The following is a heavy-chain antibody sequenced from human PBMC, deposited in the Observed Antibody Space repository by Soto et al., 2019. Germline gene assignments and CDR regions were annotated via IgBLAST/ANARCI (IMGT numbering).Heavy chain of an antibody. CDR2: TIPIVGTA. CDR1: GGTFTDYS. V-gene: IGHV1-69*08. CDR3: ARKDSSSLDS. J-gene: IGHJ4*02. D-gene: IGHD3-22*01. Sequence: QVQLVQSGAEVKTPGSSVKVSCKPSGGTFTDYSFDWVRQAPGQGLEWMGRTIPIVGTASYAQKFQGRVTITADKSTITVYMELSSLRSEDTAVYYCARKDSSSLDSWGQGTLVTVSA.